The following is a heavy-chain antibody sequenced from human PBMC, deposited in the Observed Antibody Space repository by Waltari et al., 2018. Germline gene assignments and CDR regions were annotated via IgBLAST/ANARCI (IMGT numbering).Heavy chain of an antibody. CDR2: VSASGGAK. CDR3: TKGIDH. CDR1: GFPFSNYA. J-gene: IGHJ4*02. Sequence: EVQLLESGGALVQPGGSLRLSCAAAGFPFSNYAMNWVRQAPGKWLEWVSGVSASGGAKYYTVSVKGRFTVSRDNAKNTLYLQMNSLRVEDTAFYYCTKGIDHWGQGTLVTVSS. V-gene: IGHV3-23*01.